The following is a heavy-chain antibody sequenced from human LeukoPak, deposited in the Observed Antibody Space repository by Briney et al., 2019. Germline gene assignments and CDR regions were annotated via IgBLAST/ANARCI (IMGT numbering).Heavy chain of an antibody. V-gene: IGHV1-2*02. D-gene: IGHD3-9*01. CDR2: INPNSGGT. Sequence: ASVKVSCKASGYTFTGYYMHWVRQAPGQGLEWMGWINPNSGGTNYAQKFQGRVTMTRDTSISTAYMELSRPRSDDTAVYYCARDYYDILTGYRRFDYWGQGTLVTVSS. CDR3: ARDYYDILTGYRRFDY. J-gene: IGHJ4*02. CDR1: GYTFTGYY.